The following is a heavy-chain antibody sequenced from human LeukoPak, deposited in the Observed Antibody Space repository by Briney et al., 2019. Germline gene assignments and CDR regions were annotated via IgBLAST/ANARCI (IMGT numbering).Heavy chain of an antibody. CDR2: IYYTGST. CDR3: ARVSSGYYYLIDY. J-gene: IGHJ4*02. CDR1: GDSISTYY. D-gene: IGHD3-22*01. V-gene: IGHV4-59*01. Sequence: SETLSLTCTVSGDSISTYYWSWIRQPPGKGLEWIGYIYYTGSTNYNPSLKSRVTISVDTSENQFSLKLSSVTAADTAVYFCARVSSGYYYLIDYWGQGTLVTVSS.